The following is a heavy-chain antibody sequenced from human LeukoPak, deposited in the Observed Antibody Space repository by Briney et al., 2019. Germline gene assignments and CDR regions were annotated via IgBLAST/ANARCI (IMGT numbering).Heavy chain of an antibody. J-gene: IGHJ3*02. CDR3: ARGDRSAFDI. Sequence: PSETLSLTCTVSGGSIISYYWSWIRQPPGRGLEWIGYIYYSGSTNYNPSLKSRVTISVDTSKNQFSLKLSSVTAADTAVYYCARGDRSAFDIWGQGTMVTVSS. V-gene: IGHV4-59*01. CDR2: IYYSGST. CDR1: GGSIISYY.